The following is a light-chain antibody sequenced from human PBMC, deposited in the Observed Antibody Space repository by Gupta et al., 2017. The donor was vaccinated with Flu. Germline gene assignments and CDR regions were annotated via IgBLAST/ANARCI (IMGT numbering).Light chain of an antibody. CDR2: EGS. Sequence: QSALTQPPSASGSPGQSVTISCTGTCSDVGGSTYVSWYQQHPGKAPKLMIYEGSKRPSWVPDRFSGCKSGNTASRTVSGLQAEDEADYYCSSYAGSIGVFGTGTKVTVL. V-gene: IGLV2-8*01. CDR1: CSDVGGSTY. CDR3: SSYAGSIGV. J-gene: IGLJ1*01.